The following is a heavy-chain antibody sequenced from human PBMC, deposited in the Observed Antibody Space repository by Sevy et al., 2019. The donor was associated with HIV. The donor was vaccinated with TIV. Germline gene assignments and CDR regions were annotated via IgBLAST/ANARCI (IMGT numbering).Heavy chain of an antibody. CDR3: ARDHEKLSYYYYGMDV. CDR1: GFTFSSHS. V-gene: IGHV3-30*04. Sequence: GGCLRLSCAASGFTFSSHSMHWVRQPPGKGLEWVAVISYDGSNKYYADSVKGRFTISRDNSKNTLSLQMNSLRAEDTAVYYCARDHEKLSYYYYGMDVWGQGITVTVSS. J-gene: IGHJ6*02. CDR2: ISYDGSNK.